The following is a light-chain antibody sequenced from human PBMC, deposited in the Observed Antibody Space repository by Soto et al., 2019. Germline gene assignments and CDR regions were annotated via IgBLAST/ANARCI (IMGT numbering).Light chain of an antibody. CDR2: DTS. CDR1: QSVNSF. V-gene: IGKV3-11*01. CDR3: QQRAKSPLT. J-gene: IGKJ4*01. Sequence: EIVLTQSPVTLSLSPGERATLSCRASQSVNSFLALYQQKPGQAPRLLIYDTSKRATGIPARFSGSGSGTDFTLTISSLEPEDFAIYYCQQRAKSPLTFGGGTKVQIK.